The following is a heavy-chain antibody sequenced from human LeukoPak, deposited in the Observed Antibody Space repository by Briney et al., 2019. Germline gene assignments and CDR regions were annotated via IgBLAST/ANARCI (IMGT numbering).Heavy chain of an antibody. Sequence: SVKVSCKASGGTFSSYAISWVRQAPGQGLEWMGGIIPIFGTANYAQKFQGRVTITADESTSTAYMELSSLRSEDTAVYYCASHPLNCCGGDCYSGYYFDYWGQGTLVTVSS. V-gene: IGHV1-69*13. J-gene: IGHJ4*02. D-gene: IGHD2-21*02. CDR1: GGTFSSYA. CDR2: IIPIFGTA. CDR3: ASHPLNCCGGDCYSGYYFDY.